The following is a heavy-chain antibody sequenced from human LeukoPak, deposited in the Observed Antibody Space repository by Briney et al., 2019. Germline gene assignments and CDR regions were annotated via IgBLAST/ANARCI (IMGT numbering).Heavy chain of an antibody. CDR2: IYYSGST. Sequence: SETLSLTCTVSGGSISSGGYYWSWIRQHPGKGLEWIGYIYYSGSTYYNPSLKSRVTISVDTSKNQFSLKLSSVTAADTAVYYCARGFAQQLFSWGQGTLVTVSS. CDR3: ARGFAQQLFS. V-gene: IGHV4-31*03. J-gene: IGHJ4*02. D-gene: IGHD6-13*01. CDR1: GGSISSGGYY.